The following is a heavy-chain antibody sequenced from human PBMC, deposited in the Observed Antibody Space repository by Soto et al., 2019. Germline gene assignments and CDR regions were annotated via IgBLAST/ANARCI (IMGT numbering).Heavy chain of an antibody. CDR1: SAPVSSSTYT. J-gene: IGHJ6*02. CDR3: ARLHGYCISSSCHGHYAMDV. CDR2: IYYSGST. Sequence: SETLSLTCTVSSAPVSSSTYTWGWIRQPPGKGLEWIGSIYYSGSTYYNPSLNSRVTVSVDTSKNQFSLKVTSVTAADTAVYYCARLHGYCISSSCHGHYAMDVRGQGTTVTVSS. D-gene: IGHD2-2*01. V-gene: IGHV4-39*01.